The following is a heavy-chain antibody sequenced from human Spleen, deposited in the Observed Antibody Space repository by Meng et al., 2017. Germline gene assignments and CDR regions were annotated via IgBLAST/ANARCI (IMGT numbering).Heavy chain of an antibody. CDR1: GGSISSGGYY. J-gene: IGHJ6*02. V-gene: IGHV4-31*03. D-gene: IGHD3-3*01. CDR2: IHGIGIT. Sequence: LRLSCTVSGGSISSGGYYWNWIRQHPGKGLEWIGYIHGIGITYYNPSLKSRVIISVDTSKNQFSLKLSSVTAADTAVYYCARGRGATYYDFWSGYYKGHYGMDVWGQGTTVTVSS. CDR3: ARGRGATYYDFWSGYYKGHYGMDV.